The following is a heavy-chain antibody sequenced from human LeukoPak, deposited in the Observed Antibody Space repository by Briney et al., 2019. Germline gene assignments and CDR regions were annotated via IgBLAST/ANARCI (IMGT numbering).Heavy chain of an antibody. CDR2: IYHSGST. CDR3: ARGGASTPNYYFDY. J-gene: IGHJ4*02. D-gene: IGHD1-26*01. CDR1: GGSISSGGYS. V-gene: IGHV4-30-2*01. Sequence: SQTLSLTCAVSGGSISSGGYSWSWIRQPPGKGLEWIGYIYHSGSTYYNPSLKSRVTISVDRSKNQFSLKLSSVTAADTAVYYCARGGASTPNYYFDYWGQGTLVTVSS.